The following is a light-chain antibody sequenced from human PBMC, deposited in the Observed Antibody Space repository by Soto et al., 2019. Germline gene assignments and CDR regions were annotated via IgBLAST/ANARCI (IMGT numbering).Light chain of an antibody. CDR2: TNN. Sequence: QSVLTQPPSASGTPGQRVTISCSGSSSSIGSNSVNWYQQLPRTAPKVLIYTNNQRPSGVPDRFSGSKSGTSASLAISGLQSQDKADYYCAAWDGSLNVYVFGSGTKGTV. V-gene: IGLV1-44*01. J-gene: IGLJ1*01. CDR1: SSSIGSNS. CDR3: AAWDGSLNVYV.